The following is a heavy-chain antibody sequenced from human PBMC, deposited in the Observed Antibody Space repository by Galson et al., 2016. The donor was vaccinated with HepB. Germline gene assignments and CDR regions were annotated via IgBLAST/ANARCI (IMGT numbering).Heavy chain of an antibody. Sequence: SETLSLTCAVSGGSIDSSNWWTWVRQPPGRGLEWIGEIYHDGSTNYNPSVMSRVTISVDKSKNNFSLRLDSVTAADTAIYYCATLHHAGPVLSPNWGQGTLVTVSS. V-gene: IGHV4-4*02. CDR1: GGSIDSSNW. CDR3: ATLHHAGPVLSPN. D-gene: IGHD3-16*01. J-gene: IGHJ4*02. CDR2: IYHDGST.